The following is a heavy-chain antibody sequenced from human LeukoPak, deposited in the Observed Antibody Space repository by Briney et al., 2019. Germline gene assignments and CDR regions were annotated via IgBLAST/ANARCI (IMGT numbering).Heavy chain of an antibody. CDR1: CGAISSGDYY. Sequence: SQTLSLTCTVSCGAISSGDYYWSWIRQPPGKGLEWIGSIYHSGSTYYNPSLKSRVTISVDTSKNQFSLKLSPVTAADTAVYYCASLLAYCGGDCYQWGQGTLVTVSS. CDR2: IYHSGST. D-gene: IGHD2-21*01. J-gene: IGHJ1*01. V-gene: IGHV4-30-2*03. CDR3: ASLLAYCGGDCYQ.